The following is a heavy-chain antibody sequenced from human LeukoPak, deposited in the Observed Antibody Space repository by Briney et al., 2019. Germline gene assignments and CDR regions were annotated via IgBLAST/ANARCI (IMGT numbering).Heavy chain of an antibody. V-gene: IGHV3-23*01. CDR3: AKDGGHSGSYIDY. D-gene: IGHD1-26*01. CDR2: ISGSGGST. Sequence: GGSLRLSCAASGFTFSSYAMSWVRQAPGKGLEWVSAISGSGGSTYYADSVKGRFTISRDNSKNTLYPQMNSLRAEDTAVYYCAKDGGHSGSYIDYWGQGTLVTVSS. J-gene: IGHJ4*02. CDR1: GFTFSSYA.